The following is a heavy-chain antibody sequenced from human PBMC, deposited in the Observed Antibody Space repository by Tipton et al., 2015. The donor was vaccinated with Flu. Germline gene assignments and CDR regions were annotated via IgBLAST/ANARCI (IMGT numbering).Heavy chain of an antibody. CDR2: IYSGGST. D-gene: IGHD3-22*01. Sequence: SLRLSCAASGFTVSSNYMSWVRQAPGKGLEWVSVIYSGGSTYYADSVKGRFTISRDNSKNTLYLQMNSLRAEDTAVYYCARGPYYYDSSGGAFDIWGQGTMVTVSS. CDR3: ARGPYYYDSSGGAFDI. CDR1: GFTVSSNY. J-gene: IGHJ3*02. V-gene: IGHV3-53*01.